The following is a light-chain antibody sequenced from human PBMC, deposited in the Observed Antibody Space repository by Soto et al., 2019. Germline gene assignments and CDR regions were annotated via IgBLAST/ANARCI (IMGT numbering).Light chain of an antibody. CDR3: QQYGSSPSFT. V-gene: IGKV3-20*01. Sequence: EIVLTQSPGTLSLSPGERATLSCRASQSVSSSYLAWYQQKPGQAPRLLIYGASSRATGIPDRFSGSGSGTDFTLTISRLEPEDSAVYYCQQYGSSPSFTFGGGTKVEIK. J-gene: IGKJ4*01. CDR2: GAS. CDR1: QSVSSSY.